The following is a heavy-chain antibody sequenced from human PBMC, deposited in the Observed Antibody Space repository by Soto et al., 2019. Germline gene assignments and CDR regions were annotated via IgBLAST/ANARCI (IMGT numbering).Heavy chain of an antibody. J-gene: IGHJ6*02. CDR3: ARDCGKGYGMDV. V-gene: IGHV3-48*02. CDR2: ISSRSSTI. CDR1: GFSFNNYN. Sequence: EVQLVESGGGLVQPGGSLRLSCAASGFSFNNYNMNWVRQAPGKGLEWVSYISSRSSTIYYADSVKGRFTISRDNAKNSLYLQVNSLRDEDTAVYYCARDCGKGYGMDVWGQGTTVTVSS.